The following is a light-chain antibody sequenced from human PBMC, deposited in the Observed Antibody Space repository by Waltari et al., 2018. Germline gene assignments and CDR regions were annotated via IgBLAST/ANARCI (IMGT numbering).Light chain of an antibody. Sequence: QSALTQPPSASASPGQSVTTSCTGTSSDVGSDNYVPWFQKHPANAPKLMIYEVSRRPSGVPDRFSGSKSGNTASLTVSGLQAEDEADYYCSSYAASNNFQVVFGGGTTLTVL. CDR2: EVS. CDR1: SSDVGSDNY. CDR3: SSYAASNNFQVV. J-gene: IGLJ2*01. V-gene: IGLV2-8*01.